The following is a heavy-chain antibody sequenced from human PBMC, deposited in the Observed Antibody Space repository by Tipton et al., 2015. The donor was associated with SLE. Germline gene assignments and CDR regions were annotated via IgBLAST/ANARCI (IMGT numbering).Heavy chain of an antibody. D-gene: IGHD3-10*01. V-gene: IGHV4-34*01. CDR3: ARDVMGRTTTDRGTYQYYYYMDF. CDR1: GGSFSGYY. CDR2: INHSGST. J-gene: IGHJ6*03. Sequence: TLSLTCAVYGGSFSGYYWSWIRQPPGKGLEWIGEINHSGSTNYNPSLKSRVTISVDTSKKQFSLTVTSVTAADTAVYYCARDVMGRTTTDRGTYQYYYYMDFWGKGTTVTVSS.